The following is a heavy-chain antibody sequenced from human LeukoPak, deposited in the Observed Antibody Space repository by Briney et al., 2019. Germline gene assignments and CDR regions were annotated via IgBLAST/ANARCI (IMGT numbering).Heavy chain of an antibody. CDR1: GYSFTSYW. Sequence: GEALKTPCKGSGYSFTSYWISWVRQMPGKGLEWMGRIDPSDSYTNYSPSFQGHVTISADKSISTAYLQWSSLKASDTAMYYCADGLAAAGRPDYWGQGTLVTVSS. J-gene: IGHJ4*02. V-gene: IGHV5-10-1*01. CDR3: ADGLAAAGRPDY. D-gene: IGHD6-13*01. CDR2: IDPSDSYT.